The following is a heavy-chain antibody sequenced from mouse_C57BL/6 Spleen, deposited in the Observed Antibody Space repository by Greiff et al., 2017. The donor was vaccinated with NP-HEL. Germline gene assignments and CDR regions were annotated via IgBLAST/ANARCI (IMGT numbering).Heavy chain of an antibody. CDR2: ISSGSSTI. D-gene: IGHD1-1*01. V-gene: IGHV5-17*01. CDR3: ARNLLRLDY. CDR1: GFTFSDYG. Sequence: EVQLQESGGGLVKPGGSLKLSCAASGFTFSDYGMHWVRQAPEKGLEWVAYISSGSSTIYYADTVKGRFTISRDKAKNTLFLQMTSLRSEDTAMYYCARNLLRLDYWGQGTTLTVSS. J-gene: IGHJ2*01.